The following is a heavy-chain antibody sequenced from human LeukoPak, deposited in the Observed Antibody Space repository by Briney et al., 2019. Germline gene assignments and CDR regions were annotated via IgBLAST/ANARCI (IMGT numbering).Heavy chain of an antibody. J-gene: IGHJ6*02. CDR3: ARHPFPGYYYYYYGMDV. V-gene: IGHV3-30*04. D-gene: IGHD1-1*01. Sequence: GGSLRLSCAASGFTFSSYAMHWVRQAPGKGLEWVAVISYDGSNKYYADSVKGRFTISRGNSKNTLYLQMNSLRAEDTAVYYCARHPFPGYYYYYYGMDVWGQGTTVTVSS. CDR2: ISYDGSNK. CDR1: GFTFSSYA.